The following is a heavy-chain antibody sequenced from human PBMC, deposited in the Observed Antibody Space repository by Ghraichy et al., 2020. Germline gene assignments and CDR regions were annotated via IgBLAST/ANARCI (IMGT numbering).Heavy chain of an antibody. CDR2: IIPIFGTA. J-gene: IGHJ2*01. V-gene: IGHV1-69*13. CDR3: ARDGASGSYGWYFDL. D-gene: IGHD1-26*01. Sequence: SVKVSCKASGGTFSSYAISWVRQAPGQGLEWMGGIIPIFGTANYAQKFQGRVTITADESTSTAYMELSSLRSEDTAVYYCARDGASGSYGWYFDLWGRGTLVTVSS. CDR1: GGTFSSYA.